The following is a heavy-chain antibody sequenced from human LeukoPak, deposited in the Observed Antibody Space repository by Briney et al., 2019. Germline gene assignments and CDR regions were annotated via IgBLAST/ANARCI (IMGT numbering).Heavy chain of an antibody. CDR1: GGSISSYY. CDR2: IYYSGST. D-gene: IGHD4-17*01. Sequence: SSETLSLTCTVSGGSISSYYWSWIRQPAGKGLEWIGSIYYSGSTYYNPSLKSRVTISVDTSKNQFSLKLSSVTAADTAVYYCARAKTGDDYGDYEGGDWFDPWGQGTLVTVSS. V-gene: IGHV4-4*07. J-gene: IGHJ5*02. CDR3: ARAKTGDDYGDYEGGDWFDP.